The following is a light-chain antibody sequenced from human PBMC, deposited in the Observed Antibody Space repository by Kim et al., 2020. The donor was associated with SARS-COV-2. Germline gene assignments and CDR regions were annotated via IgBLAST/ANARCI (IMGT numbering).Light chain of an antibody. CDR3: QVWDSSSDHRVV. CDR2: YDS. V-gene: IGLV3-21*04. J-gene: IGLJ2*01. CDR1: SIGSKS. Sequence: PRKTARITCGGNSIGSKSVLWYQQKPGQAPVLVINYDSDRPSGIPELFSGSNSGNTATLTISRVEAGDEADYYCQVWDSSSDHRVVFGGGTQLTVL.